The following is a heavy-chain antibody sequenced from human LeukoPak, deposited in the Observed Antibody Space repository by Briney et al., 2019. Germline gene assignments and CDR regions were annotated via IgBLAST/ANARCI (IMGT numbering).Heavy chain of an antibody. J-gene: IGHJ4*02. Sequence: ASVKVSCKASGYTFTSYGISWVRQAPGQGLEWMGWISAYNGNTNYAQKLQGRVTMTTDTSTSTAYMELRSLRSDDTAVYYCARGRGHVEGVLRLGELSLYRKFDYWGQGTLVTVSS. CDR3: ARGRGHVEGVLRLGELSLYRKFDY. CDR2: ISAYNGNT. CDR1: GYTFTSYG. V-gene: IGHV1-18*01. D-gene: IGHD3-16*02.